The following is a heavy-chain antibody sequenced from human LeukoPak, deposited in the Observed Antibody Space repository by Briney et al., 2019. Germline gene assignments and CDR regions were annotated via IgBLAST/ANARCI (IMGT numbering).Heavy chain of an antibody. V-gene: IGHV6-1*01. Sequence: SQTLSLTCAISGAGVSSNSAAWNWIRQSPSRGLEWLGRTYYRSKWYNDYAVSVKSRIIINPDTSKNQFSLQLNSVTPEDMAVYYCARVGDGPEQIFDYWGQGTLVTVSS. CDR1: GAGVSSNSAA. CDR2: TYYRSKWYN. D-gene: IGHD5-24*01. CDR3: ARVGDGPEQIFDY. J-gene: IGHJ4*02.